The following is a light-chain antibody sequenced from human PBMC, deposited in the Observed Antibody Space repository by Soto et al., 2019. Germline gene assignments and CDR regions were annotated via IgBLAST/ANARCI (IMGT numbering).Light chain of an antibody. CDR2: GAS. J-gene: IGKJ2*01. CDR3: LQYGSTPPYT. V-gene: IGKV3-20*01. Sequence: EIVLTQSPGTLSLSPGERATLSCRASQSVSSSYLAWYQQKPGQAPRLLIYGASSRATGIPDRFSSSGSGTDFTLTISSLEPEDVAVYYCLQYGSTPPYTFGQGTKLEIK. CDR1: QSVSSSY.